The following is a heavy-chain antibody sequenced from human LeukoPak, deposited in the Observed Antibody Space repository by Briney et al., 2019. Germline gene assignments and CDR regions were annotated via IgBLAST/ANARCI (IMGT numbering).Heavy chain of an antibody. J-gene: IGHJ4*02. CDR1: GFTFSSYA. CDR2: ISGSGGST. CDR3: AKDRRIAAAGTPVY. V-gene: IGHV3-23*01. D-gene: IGHD6-13*01. Sequence: GGSLRLTCAASGFTFSSYAMSWVRQAPGKGLEWVSAISGSGGSTYYADSVKGRFTISRDNSKNTLYLQMNSLRAEDTAVYYCAKDRRIAAAGTPVYWGQGTLVTVSS.